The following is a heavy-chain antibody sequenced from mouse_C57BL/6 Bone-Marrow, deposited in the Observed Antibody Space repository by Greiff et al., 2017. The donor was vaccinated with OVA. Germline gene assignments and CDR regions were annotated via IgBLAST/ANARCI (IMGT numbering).Heavy chain of an antibody. CDR2: INPYNGGT. CDR1: GYTFTDYY. CDR3: ATGYCYGSSYWYFDV. D-gene: IGHD1-1*01. J-gene: IGHJ1*03. Sequence: VQLQQSGPVLVKPGASVKMSCKASGYTFTDYYMNWVKQSHGKSLEWIGVINPYNGGTSYNQKFKGKATLTVDKSSSTAYMELNSLTSEDSAVYYCATGYCYGSSYWYFDVWGTGTTVTVSS. V-gene: IGHV1-19*01.